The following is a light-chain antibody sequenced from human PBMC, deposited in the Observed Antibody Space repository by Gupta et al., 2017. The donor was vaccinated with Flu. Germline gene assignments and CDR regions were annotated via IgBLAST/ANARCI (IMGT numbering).Light chain of an antibody. CDR1: QSISSY. V-gene: IGKV1-39*01. CDR2: AAS. Sequence: DIQMTQSPSSLSASVRDRVTITCRASQSISSYLNWYQQKPGKAPKLLIYAASSLQGGVPSRCSGSGSGTDFTLTISSLQPEDVATYYCQQSYSTPLTFGGGTKVEIK. J-gene: IGKJ4*01. CDR3: QQSYSTPLT.